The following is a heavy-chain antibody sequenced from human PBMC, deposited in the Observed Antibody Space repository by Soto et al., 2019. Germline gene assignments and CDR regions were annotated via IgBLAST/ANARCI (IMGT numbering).Heavy chain of an antibody. CDR3: ARISINGTSPPRRHSDL. J-gene: IGHJ2*01. V-gene: IGHV1-69*13. CDR2: IMPTSGTA. D-gene: IGHD1-7*01. CDR1: GCSVGMST. Sequence: EASFKVSCKASGCSVGMSTISWVRQAPEQGLECMGVIMPTSGTADYAQKFQGRVTITAADESTSTAYMELSSLRSEDTAVSYCARISINGTSPPRRHSDLWRRGTLVTVS.